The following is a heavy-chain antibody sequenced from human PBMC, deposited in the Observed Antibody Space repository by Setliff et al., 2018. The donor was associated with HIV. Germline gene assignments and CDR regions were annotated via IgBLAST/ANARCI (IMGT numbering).Heavy chain of an antibody. J-gene: IGHJ4*02. CDR1: GGSINSYY. CDR2: IYSSGST. Sequence: SETLSLTCTVSGGSINSYYWSWIRQPAGKGLEWIGRIYSSGSTNYNPSLKSRVTMSVDTSKNQISLKLSSVTAADTAMYYCARRVAAGTFDYWGQGTLVTVSS. D-gene: IGHD6-13*01. V-gene: IGHV4-4*07. CDR3: ARRVAAGTFDY.